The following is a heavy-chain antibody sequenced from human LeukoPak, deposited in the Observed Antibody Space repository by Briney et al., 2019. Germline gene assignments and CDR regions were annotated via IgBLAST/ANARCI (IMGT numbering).Heavy chain of an antibody. Sequence: GGSLRLSCAVSGFTFRSYVMSWVRQAPGKGLEWVSALSGSGGSTYYADSVKGRFTLSRDNSKNTLYLQMNSLRAEDTAVYYCAKHLLTRAFDYWGQGTLVTVSS. CDR1: GFTFRSYV. D-gene: IGHD4/OR15-4a*01. CDR3: AKHLLTRAFDY. CDR2: LSGSGGST. V-gene: IGHV3-23*01. J-gene: IGHJ4*02.